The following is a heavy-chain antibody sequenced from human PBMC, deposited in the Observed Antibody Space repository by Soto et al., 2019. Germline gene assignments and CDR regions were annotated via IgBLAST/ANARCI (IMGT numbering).Heavy chain of an antibody. J-gene: IGHJ4*02. V-gene: IGHV4-31*03. CDR3: ATFGPVAARSPHHDY. CDR1: DVSISSGNYY. CDR2: IYHGGST. D-gene: IGHD6-13*01. Sequence: VQLQESGPGLVKPLETLSLTCTVSDVSISSGNYYWSWIRQHPGKGLEWVGYIYHGGSTQYSLSLKSRLSMSVDTSKNQFSLKLSSVTSADTALDYCATFGPVAARSPHHDYWGQGTLVTVSS.